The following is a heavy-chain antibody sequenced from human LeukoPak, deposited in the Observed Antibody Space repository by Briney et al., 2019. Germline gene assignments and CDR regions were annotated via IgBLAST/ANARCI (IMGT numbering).Heavy chain of an antibody. CDR2: ISYDGSNK. CDR1: GFTFSSYG. D-gene: IGHD3-3*01. CDR3: AKGGELLRFLEWLPPGDLDY. J-gene: IGHJ4*02. Sequence: PGGSLRLSCAASGFTFSSYGMHWVRQAPGKGLEWVAVISYDGSNKYYADSVKGRFTISRDNSKNTLYLQMNSLRAEDTAVYYCAKGGELLRFLEWLPPGDLDYWGQGTLVTVSS. V-gene: IGHV3-30*18.